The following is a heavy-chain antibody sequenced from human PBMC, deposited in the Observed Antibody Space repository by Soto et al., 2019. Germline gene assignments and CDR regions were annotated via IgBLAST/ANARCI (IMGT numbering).Heavy chain of an antibody. D-gene: IGHD2-15*01. CDR3: AKLQDIVVVVAATIIFDY. V-gene: IGHV3-30*18. CDR1: GFTFGDFG. CDR2: LSYDESNT. Sequence: PGGSLRLSCLASGFTFGDFGMHWVRQAPGKGLEWVAALSYDESNTYYADSVKGRFTISRDISKNTLYLQMNSLRAEDTAVYYCAKLQDIVVVVAATIIFDYWGQGTLVTVSS. J-gene: IGHJ4*02.